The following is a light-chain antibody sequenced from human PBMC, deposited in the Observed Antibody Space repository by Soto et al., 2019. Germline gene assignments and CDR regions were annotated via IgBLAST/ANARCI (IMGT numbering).Light chain of an antibody. J-gene: IGKJ5*01. CDR3: QQRNNWPPLT. V-gene: IGKV3-11*01. CDR1: QSVSIY. CDR2: DAS. Sequence: EIVLTQSPGTLSLSPGERATLSCRASQSVSIYLAWYQQKPGQAPRLLIYDASNRATGIPARFSGSGSGTDFTLTISSLEPEDFAVYYCQQRNNWPPLTFGQGTRLEIK.